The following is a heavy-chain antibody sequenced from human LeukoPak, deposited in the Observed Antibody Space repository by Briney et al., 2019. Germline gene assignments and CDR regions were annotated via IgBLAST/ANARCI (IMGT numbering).Heavy chain of an antibody. CDR3: AKAYYDPSGYSYYFDY. CDR2: ISGSGGYV. CDR1: GFPFSAYS. D-gene: IGHD3-22*01. V-gene: IGHV3-21*01. J-gene: IGHJ4*02. Sequence: GGSLRLSCAASGFPFSAYSMNWLRQAPGKGLEWVSSISGSGGYVYYADSVKGRFTISRDNAKNSLYLHMNSLRAEDTAVYYCAKAYYDPSGYSYYFDYWGQGTQVTVSS.